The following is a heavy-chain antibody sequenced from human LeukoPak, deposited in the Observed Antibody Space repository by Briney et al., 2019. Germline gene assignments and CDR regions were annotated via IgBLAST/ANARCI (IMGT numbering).Heavy chain of an antibody. CDR1: GFTVSSNY. V-gene: IGHV3-48*01. CDR2: IRPNDGTT. D-gene: IGHD2-8*01. Sequence: GGSLRLSCAASGFTVSSNYMSWVRQAPGKGLEWVSYIRPNDGTTHYADSVKGRFTISRDNAKNSLSLQMTSLRVDDSAVYYCVRGQTNLDNWFDPWGQGTLVIVSS. J-gene: IGHJ5*02. CDR3: VRGQTNLDNWFDP.